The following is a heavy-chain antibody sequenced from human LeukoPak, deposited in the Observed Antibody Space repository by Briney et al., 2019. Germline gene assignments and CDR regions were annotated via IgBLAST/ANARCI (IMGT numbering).Heavy chain of an antibody. CDR3: ARPRATVRDWYFDL. J-gene: IGHJ2*01. CDR1: GGSISSYY. Sequence: SETLSLTCAVSGGSISSYYWSWIRQPPGKGLEWIGYIYYSGSTNYNPSLKSRVTISVDTSKNQFSLKLSSVTAADTAVYYCARPRATVRDWYFDLWGRGTLVTVSS. V-gene: IGHV4-59*08. D-gene: IGHD4-17*01. CDR2: IYYSGST.